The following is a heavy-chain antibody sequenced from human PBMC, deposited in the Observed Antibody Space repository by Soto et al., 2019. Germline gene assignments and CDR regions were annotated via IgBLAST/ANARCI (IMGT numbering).Heavy chain of an antibody. Sequence: GGSLRLSCAASGFTFSGSAMHWVRQASGKGLEWVGRIRSKANSYATAYAASVKGRFTISRDDSKNTAYLQMNSLKTEDTAVYYCTRLEITMVRGGGWGQGTLVTVSS. CDR2: IRSKANSYAT. CDR1: GFTFSGSA. D-gene: IGHD3-10*01. CDR3: TRLEITMVRGGG. V-gene: IGHV3-73*01. J-gene: IGHJ4*02.